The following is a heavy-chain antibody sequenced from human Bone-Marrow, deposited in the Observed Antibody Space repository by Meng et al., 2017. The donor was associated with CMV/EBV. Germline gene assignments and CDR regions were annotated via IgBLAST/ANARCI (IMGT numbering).Heavy chain of an antibody. Sequence: ASVKVSCKASGYTFTSYDINRVRQATGQGLEWMGWMNPNSGNTGYAQKFQGRVTITRNTSISTAYMELSSLRSEDTAVYYCARGDHGIVVPAAPDYWGQGTLVTVSS. D-gene: IGHD2-2*01. V-gene: IGHV1-8*03. CDR2: MNPNSGNT. CDR1: GYTFTSYD. CDR3: ARGDHGIVVPAAPDY. J-gene: IGHJ4*02.